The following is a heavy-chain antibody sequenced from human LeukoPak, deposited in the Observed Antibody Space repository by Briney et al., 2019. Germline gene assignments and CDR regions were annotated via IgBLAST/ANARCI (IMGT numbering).Heavy chain of an antibody. CDR1: GYTFTSYD. Sequence: GASVKVSCKASGYTFTSYDINWVRQATGQGLEWMGWMNPNSGNTGYAQKFQGRVTITRNTSTSTAYMDLSSLRSEDTAVYYCARGNVIAVAGIVSDAFDIWGQGTMVTVSS. D-gene: IGHD6-19*01. J-gene: IGHJ3*02. CDR2: MNPNSGNT. V-gene: IGHV1-8*02. CDR3: ARGNVIAVAGIVSDAFDI.